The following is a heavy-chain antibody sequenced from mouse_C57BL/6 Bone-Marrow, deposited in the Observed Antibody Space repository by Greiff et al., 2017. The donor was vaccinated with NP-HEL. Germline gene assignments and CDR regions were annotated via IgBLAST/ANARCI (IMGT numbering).Heavy chain of an antibody. J-gene: IGHJ3*01. CDR1: GFTFSDYY. CDR3: ARHKGRQLRFPFAY. D-gene: IGHD3-2*02. V-gene: IGHV5-12*01. Sequence: EVQLQESGGGLVQPGGSLKLSCAASGFTFSDYYMYWVRQTPEKRLEWVAYISNGGGSTYYPDTVKGRFTISRDNAKNTLYLQMSRLKSEDTAMYYCARHKGRQLRFPFAYWGQGTLVTVSA. CDR2: ISNGGGST.